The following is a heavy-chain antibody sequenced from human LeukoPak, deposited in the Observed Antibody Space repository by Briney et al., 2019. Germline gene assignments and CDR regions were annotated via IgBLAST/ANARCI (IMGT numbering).Heavy chain of an antibody. Sequence: SETLSLTCTVSGGSISNYFWSWLRQPPGKGLEWIGHIFYSGSTYYNPSLRSRLTISVDTSKNHFSLNLTSVAAADTAVYYCARLVRPGWYFDLWGRGTLVTVSS. CDR3: ARLVRPGWYFDL. CDR2: IFYSGST. D-gene: IGHD2-2*01. J-gene: IGHJ2*01. V-gene: IGHV4-59*08. CDR1: GGSISNYF.